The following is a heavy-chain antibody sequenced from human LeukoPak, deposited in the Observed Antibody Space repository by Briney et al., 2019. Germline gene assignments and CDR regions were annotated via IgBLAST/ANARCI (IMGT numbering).Heavy chain of an antibody. CDR3: AITYYDSSGYSAFDY. D-gene: IGHD3-22*01. Sequence: ASVKVSCKASGYTCTSYYMHWVRQAPGQGLEWMGIINPSGGSTSYAQKFQGRVTMTRDTSTSTVYMELSSLRSEDTAVYYCAITYYDSSGYSAFDYWGQGTLVTVSS. CDR2: INPSGGST. CDR1: GYTCTSYY. V-gene: IGHV1-46*01. J-gene: IGHJ4*02.